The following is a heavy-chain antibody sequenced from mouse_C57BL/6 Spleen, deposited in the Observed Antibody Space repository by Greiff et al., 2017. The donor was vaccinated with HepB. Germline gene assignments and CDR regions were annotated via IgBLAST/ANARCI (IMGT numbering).Heavy chain of an antibody. V-gene: IGHV1-15*01. CDR2: IDPETGGT. Sequence: VKLVESGAELVRPGASVTLSCKASGYTFTDYEMHWVKQTPVHGLEWIGAIDPETGGTAYNQKFKGKAILTADKSSSTAYMELRSLTSEDSAVYYCTRKGYGNDGAMDYWGQGTSVTVSS. CDR3: TRKGYGNDGAMDY. J-gene: IGHJ4*01. CDR1: GYTFTDYE. D-gene: IGHD2-2*01.